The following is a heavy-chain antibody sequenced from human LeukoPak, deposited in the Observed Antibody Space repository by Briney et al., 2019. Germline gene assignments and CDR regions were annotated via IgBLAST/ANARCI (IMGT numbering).Heavy chain of an antibody. J-gene: IGHJ4*02. CDR3: AKAPVTTCRGAFCYPFDY. D-gene: IGHD2-15*01. Sequence: RPGGSLRLSCAASGFTFDNYGMSWVRQVPGKGLEWVSSINGNGGSTAYADSVKGRFTISRDNAKNSLYLQMNSLRAEDTAVYYCAKAPVTTCRGAFCYPFDYWGLGTLVTVSS. V-gene: IGHV3-20*04. CDR1: GFTFDNYG. CDR2: INGNGGST.